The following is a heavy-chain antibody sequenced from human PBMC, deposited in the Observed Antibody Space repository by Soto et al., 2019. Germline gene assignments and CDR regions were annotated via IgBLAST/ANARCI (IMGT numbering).Heavy chain of an antibody. CDR1: GYTFTSYG. V-gene: IGHV1-18*01. D-gene: IGHD2-2*01. J-gene: IGHJ6*02. Sequence: ASVKVSCKASGYTFTSYGISWVRHDPGQGLEWMGWISAYNGNTNYAQKLQGRVTMTTDTSTSTAYMELRSLRSDDTAVYYCARAGGVVVPAAPLDYYYYGMDVWGQGTTVTVS. CDR3: ARAGGVVVPAAPLDYYYYGMDV. CDR2: ISAYNGNT.